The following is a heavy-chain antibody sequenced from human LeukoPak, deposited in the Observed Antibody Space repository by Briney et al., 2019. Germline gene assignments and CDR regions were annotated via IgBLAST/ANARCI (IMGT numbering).Heavy chain of an antibody. CDR1: GFTFSSYG. CDR2: ISYDGSNK. V-gene: IGHV3-30*18. D-gene: IGHD3-10*01. Sequence: GRSLRLSCAASGFTFSSYGMHWVRQAPGKGLEWVAVISYDGSNKYYADSVKGRFTISRDNSKNTLYLQMNSLRAEDTAVYYCAKDWGVHEAYYFDYWGQGTLVTVSS. J-gene: IGHJ4*02. CDR3: AKDWGVHEAYYFDY.